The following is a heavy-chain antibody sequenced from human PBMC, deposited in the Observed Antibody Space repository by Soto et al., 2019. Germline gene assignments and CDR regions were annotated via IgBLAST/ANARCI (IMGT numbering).Heavy chain of an antibody. J-gene: IGHJ6*02. D-gene: IGHD3-16*01. V-gene: IGHV1-69*13. CDR2: IIPIFGKA. Sequence: ASVKVSCKASGGTFSNYPITWVRRAPGQGLEWLGGIIPIFGKADYTQKFQGRVTITADEPTSTAYMEISSLRSEDTAVYYCASGGEYYDENLPHYYFFGMHVWGPGTTVTVSS. CDR1: GGTFSNYP. CDR3: ASGGEYYDENLPHYYFFGMHV.